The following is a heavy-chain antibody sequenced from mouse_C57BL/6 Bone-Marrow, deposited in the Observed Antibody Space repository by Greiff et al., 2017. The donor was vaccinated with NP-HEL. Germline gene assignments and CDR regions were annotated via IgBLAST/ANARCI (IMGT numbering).Heavy chain of an antibody. J-gene: IGHJ4*01. D-gene: IGHD2-2*01. V-gene: IGHV1-55*01. CDR3: AREGGYHYYYAMDY. CDR1: GYTFTSYW. Sequence: QVQLKQPGAELVKPGASVKMSCKASGYTFTSYWITWVKQRPGQGLEWIGDIYPGSGSTNYNEKFKSKATLTVDTSSSTAYMQLSSLTSEDSAVYYCAREGGYHYYYAMDYWGQGTSVTVSS. CDR2: IYPGSGST.